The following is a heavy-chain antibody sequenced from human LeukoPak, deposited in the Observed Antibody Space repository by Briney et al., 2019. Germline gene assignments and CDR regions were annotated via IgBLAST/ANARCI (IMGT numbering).Heavy chain of an antibody. Sequence: RPGRSLRLSCAASGFTFSNYCMHWVRQAPGKGLVWVAVILYDGSNTNYADSVKGRFTTSRDNSTNTMYLQMNSLRAADTSVYYCAIDNSGSYDSSCYYGYWGQGNLVTVSS. V-gene: IGHV3-30*04. CDR1: GFTFSNYC. CDR2: ILYDGSNT. D-gene: IGHD3-22*01. J-gene: IGHJ1*01. CDR3: AIDNSGSYDSSCYYGY.